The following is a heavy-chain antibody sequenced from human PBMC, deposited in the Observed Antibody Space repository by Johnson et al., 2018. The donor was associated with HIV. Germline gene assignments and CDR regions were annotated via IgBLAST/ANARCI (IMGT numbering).Heavy chain of an antibody. V-gene: IGHV3-73*01. CDR2: IRSKGNNYAT. Sequence: VQLVESGGGLVQPGGSLKLACAASGFTFSGSALHWVRQASGKGLAWVGHIRSKGNNYATAYAASVKGRFTLSRDDSQNTAYLQMNRLKTEDTAVYYCTKLVGYCSGGGCYTPGDIWGQGTMVTVSS. CDR3: TKLVGYCSGGGCYTPGDI. CDR1: GFTFSGSA. J-gene: IGHJ3*02. D-gene: IGHD2-15*01.